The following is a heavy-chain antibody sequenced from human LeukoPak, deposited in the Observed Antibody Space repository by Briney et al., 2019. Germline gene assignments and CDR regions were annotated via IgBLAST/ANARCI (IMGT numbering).Heavy chain of an antibody. Sequence: PSETLSLTCTVSGGSISSTTTDYWGWIRQPQGKGLEWIGAINYGGSTYYNPSLKSRVTISVDTSKNQFSLKLISVTAADTALYYCARHPQLDYWGQGTLVTVSS. CDR2: INYGGST. CDR1: GGSISSTTTDY. CDR3: ARHPQLDY. J-gene: IGHJ4*02. V-gene: IGHV4-39*01.